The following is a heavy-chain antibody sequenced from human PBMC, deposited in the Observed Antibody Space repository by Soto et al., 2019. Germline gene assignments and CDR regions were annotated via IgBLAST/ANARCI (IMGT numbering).Heavy chain of an antibody. V-gene: IGHV4-34*01. CDR3: ARGSPIVVVPAAIRPYYYYYYMDV. CDR2: INHSGST. J-gene: IGHJ6*03. D-gene: IGHD2-2*02. Sequence: TSETLSLTCAVYGGSFSGYYWSWIRQPPGKGLEWIGEINHSGSTNYNPSLKSRVTISVDTSKNQFSLKLSSVTAADTAVYYCARGSPIVVVPAAIRPYYYYYYMDVWGKGTTVTVSS. CDR1: GGSFSGYY.